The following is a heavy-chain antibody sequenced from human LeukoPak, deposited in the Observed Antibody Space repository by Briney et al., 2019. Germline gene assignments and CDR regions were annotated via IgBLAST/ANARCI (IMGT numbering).Heavy chain of an antibody. Sequence: GGSLRLSCAASGFTFRSYWMAWVRQAPGKGLEWVASIKQDGSDEYYVDSVKGRFTISRDNAKNTLYLQMNSLRAEDTAVHYCARGRYSYGYWGQGTLVTVSS. V-gene: IGHV3-7*01. CDR1: GFTFRSYW. CDR3: ARGRYSYGY. D-gene: IGHD5-18*01. CDR2: IKQDGSDE. J-gene: IGHJ4*02.